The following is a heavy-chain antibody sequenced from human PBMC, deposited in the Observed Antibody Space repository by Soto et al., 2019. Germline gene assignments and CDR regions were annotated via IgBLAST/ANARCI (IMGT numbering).Heavy chain of an antibody. J-gene: IGHJ4*02. CDR3: AKEPPVLTGYLLPHHYFDY. V-gene: IGHV3-23*01. D-gene: IGHD3-9*01. CDR2: ISGSGGST. Sequence: VGSLTLPCAASDVTFSSYSMSWVRQAPGKGLEWVPAISGSGGSTYYADSVKGRVTISRDNSKNTLYLQMNSLRAEDTAVYYCAKEPPVLTGYLLPHHYFDYRGQGTRVTLSS. CDR1: DVTFSSYS.